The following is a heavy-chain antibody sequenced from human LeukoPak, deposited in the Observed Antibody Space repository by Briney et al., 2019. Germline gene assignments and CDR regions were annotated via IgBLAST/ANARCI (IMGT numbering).Heavy chain of an antibody. V-gene: IGHV3-21*01. D-gene: IGHD4-17*01. CDR3: ARNSFTVTTQYYYYGMDV. CDR2: ISSSSYI. CDR1: GFTFSSYS. Sequence: GGSLRLSCAASGFTFSSYSMNWVRQAPGKGLEWVSSISSSSYIYYADSVKGRFTISRDNAKNSLYLQMNSLRAEDTAVYYCARNSFTVTTQYYYYGMDVWGQGTTVTVSS. J-gene: IGHJ6*02.